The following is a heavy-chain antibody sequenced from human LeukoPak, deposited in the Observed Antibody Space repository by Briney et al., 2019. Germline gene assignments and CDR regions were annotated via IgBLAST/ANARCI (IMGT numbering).Heavy chain of an antibody. Sequence: PGGSLRLSCAVSGITLSNYGMSWARQAPGKGLEWVAGISDSGGGTKYADSVKGRFTISRDNPKNTLYLQMNSLRAEDTAVYFCAKRGVVIRVILVGFHKEAYYFDSWGQGALVTVS. D-gene: IGHD3-22*01. V-gene: IGHV3-23*01. J-gene: IGHJ4*02. CDR1: GITLSNYG. CDR2: ISDSGGGT. CDR3: AKRGVVIRVILVGFHKEAYYFDS.